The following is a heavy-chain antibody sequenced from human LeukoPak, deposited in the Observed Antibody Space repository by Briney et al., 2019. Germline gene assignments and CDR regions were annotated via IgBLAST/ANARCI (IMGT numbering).Heavy chain of an antibody. CDR3: AKDPGSGGDRDY. V-gene: IGHV3-30*02. D-gene: IGHD6-19*01. CDR2: ISFDEREK. Sequence: GGSLRLSCATSGFTFSMYGMHWVRQAPGKGLEGVAFISFDEREKHYGDSVKGRFTISRDISKNTLYLQMNSLRAEDTAIYYCAKDPGSGGDRDYWGQGTLVTVSS. J-gene: IGHJ4*02. CDR1: GFTFSMYG.